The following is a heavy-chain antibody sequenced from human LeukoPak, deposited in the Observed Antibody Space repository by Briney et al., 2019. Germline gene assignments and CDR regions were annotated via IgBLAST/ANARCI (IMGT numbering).Heavy chain of an antibody. CDR2: ISSGSSYK. CDR1: GFTFRTYS. Sequence: GGSLRLSCAASGFTFRTYSMNWVRQAPGQGLEWASSISSGSSYKFYAESVKGRFTISRDNAKNSLYLQMNSLRAEDTAVYDCARTKERATDHDAFDIWGQGTMVTVSS. V-gene: IGHV3-21*01. D-gene: IGHD5-24*01. CDR3: ARTKERATDHDAFDI. J-gene: IGHJ3*02.